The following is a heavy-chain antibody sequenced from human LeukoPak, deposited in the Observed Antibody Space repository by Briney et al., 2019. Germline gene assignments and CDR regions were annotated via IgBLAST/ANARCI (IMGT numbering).Heavy chain of an antibody. CDR3: AKDGAGGVASDWFDP. Sequence: GGSLRLSCAASGFTFSSFGMSWVRQAPGKGLEWVSGLSGSGISTYYADSAKGRFTISRDNPKNTLYLQMNSLRVEDTAVYYCAKDGAGGVASDWFDPWGQGTLVTVSS. CDR1: GFTFSSFG. D-gene: IGHD2-8*02. V-gene: IGHV3-23*01. CDR2: LSGSGIST. J-gene: IGHJ5*02.